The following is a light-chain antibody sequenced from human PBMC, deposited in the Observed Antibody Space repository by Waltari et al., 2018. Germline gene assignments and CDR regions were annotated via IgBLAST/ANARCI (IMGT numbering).Light chain of an antibody. CDR1: QNVTGK. J-gene: IGKJ2*02. CDR3: QPFSFWPCT. CDR2: RAS. Sequence: VMTQSPATLSVSPGERATLSCRASQNVTGKLALYQQKPGQAPRLLLYRASVRATGLPARFSGSGSGTEFTLTISSLQSEDFAIYYCQPFSFWPCTFGQGTKLEIK. V-gene: IGKV3-15*01.